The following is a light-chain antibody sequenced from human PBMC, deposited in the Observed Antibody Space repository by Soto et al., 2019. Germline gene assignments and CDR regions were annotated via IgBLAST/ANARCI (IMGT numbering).Light chain of an antibody. CDR3: QQLYSYPVT. J-gene: IGKJ1*01. V-gene: IGKV1-9*01. Sequence: DIPLTQSPSFLSASVGDRVTITCRASQGIRSYLAWYQQKPGKAPKLLIYAASTLQSGVPSRFSGSGSGTEFTLTISSLQPEDFATYYCQQLYSYPVTFGQGTKVEIK. CDR1: QGIRSY. CDR2: AAS.